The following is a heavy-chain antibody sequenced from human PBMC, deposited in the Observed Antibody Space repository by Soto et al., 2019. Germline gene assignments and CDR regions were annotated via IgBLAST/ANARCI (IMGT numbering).Heavy chain of an antibody. CDR1: GFTFNSYE. J-gene: IGHJ4*02. D-gene: IGHD5-18*01. V-gene: IGHV3-48*03. CDR3: ARDHTAMVKICDY. Sequence: GGSLRLSCAASGFTFNSYEMNWVRQAPGKGLEWVSYISSSGSTIYYADSVKGRFTVSRDNAKNSLYLQMNSLRAEDTAVYYCARDHTAMVKICDYWGQGTLLTVSS. CDR2: ISSSGSTI.